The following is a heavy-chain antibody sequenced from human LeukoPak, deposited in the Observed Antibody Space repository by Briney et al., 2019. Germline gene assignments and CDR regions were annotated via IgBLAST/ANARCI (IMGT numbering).Heavy chain of an antibody. Sequence: GGSLRLSCAASGFTFSNYAMHWVRQAPGKGLEWVAVISYDGSNKYYADSVKGRFTISRDNSKNTLYLQMNSLRAEDTAVYYCARSPSYYDILTGYYSVNWFDPWGQGTLVTVSS. CDR3: ARSPSYYDILTGYYSVNWFDP. CDR2: ISYDGSNK. D-gene: IGHD3-9*01. J-gene: IGHJ5*02. CDR1: GFTFSNYA. V-gene: IGHV3-30-3*01.